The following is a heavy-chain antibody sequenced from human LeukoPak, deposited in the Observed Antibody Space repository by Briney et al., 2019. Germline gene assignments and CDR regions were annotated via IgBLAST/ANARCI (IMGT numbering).Heavy chain of an antibody. J-gene: IGHJ4*02. D-gene: IGHD6-19*01. CDR1: VFTFSSYW. CDR3: ARSNSSGWYYFDF. Sequence: PVGSLRLSCAASVFTFSSYWMHWVRQAPGKGLVWVSRIKSDGSATSNADSVKCRFTISRDTAKDTLYLQINSLRAEDTAVYYCARSNSSGWYYFDFWDQGTLVTVSS. CDR2: IKSDGSAT. V-gene: IGHV3-74*01.